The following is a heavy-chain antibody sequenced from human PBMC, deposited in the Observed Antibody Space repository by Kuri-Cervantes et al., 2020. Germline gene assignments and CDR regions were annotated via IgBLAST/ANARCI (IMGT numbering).Heavy chain of an antibody. D-gene: IGHD1-26*01. V-gene: IGHV4-39*01. CDR3: ARGDSGSYFRKSRYFQH. CDR1: GGSISRSSYY. CDR2: IYYSGST. Sequence: SETLSLTCTVSGGSISRSSYYWAWIRHPPGKGLEWIGNIYYSGSTYYNPSLKSRVTISVDTSKNQFSLKLSSVTAADTAVYYCARGDSGSYFRKSRYFQHWGQGTLVTVSS. J-gene: IGHJ1*01.